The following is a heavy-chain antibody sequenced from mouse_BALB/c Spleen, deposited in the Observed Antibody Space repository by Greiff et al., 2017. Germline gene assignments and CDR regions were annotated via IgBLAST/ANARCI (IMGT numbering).Heavy chain of an antibody. V-gene: IGHV5-12-1*01. Sequence: EVQLQESGGGLVKPGGSLKLSCAASGFAFSSYDMSWVRQTPEKRLEWVAYISSGGGSTYYPDTVKGRFTISRDNAKNTLYLQMSSLKSEDTAMYYCARQRGVYYGNSFDVWGAGTTVTVSS. CDR1: GFAFSSYD. J-gene: IGHJ1*01. CDR2: ISSGGGST. CDR3: ARQRGVYYGNSFDV. D-gene: IGHD2-1*01.